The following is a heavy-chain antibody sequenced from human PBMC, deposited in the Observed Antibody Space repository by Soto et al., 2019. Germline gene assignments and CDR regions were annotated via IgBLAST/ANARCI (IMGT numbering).Heavy chain of an antibody. V-gene: IGHV4-31*03. CDR1: GGSISSGGYY. Sequence: QVQLQESGPGLVKPSQTLSLTCTVSGGSISSGGYYWSWIRQHPGKGLEWIGYIYYSGSTYYNPSLKSRVTISGDTSKNQFSLKLSSVTAADTAVYYCARGITGTNFDAFDIWGQGTMVTVSS. D-gene: IGHD1-7*01. J-gene: IGHJ3*02. CDR3: ARGITGTNFDAFDI. CDR2: IYYSGST.